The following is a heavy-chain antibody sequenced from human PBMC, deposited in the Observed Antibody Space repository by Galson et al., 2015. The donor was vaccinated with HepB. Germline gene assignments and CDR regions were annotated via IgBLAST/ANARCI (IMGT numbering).Heavy chain of an antibody. CDR1: GFTFSSYG. Sequence: SLRLSCAASGFTFSSYGMHWVRQAPGKGLEWVAFIRYDGSNKYYADSVKGRFTISRDNSKNTLYLQMNSLRAEDTAVYYCAKDTEIQWLVPDEDYYGMDVWGQGTTVTVSS. CDR2: IRYDGSNK. J-gene: IGHJ6*02. V-gene: IGHV3-30*02. CDR3: AKDTEIQWLVPDEDYYGMDV. D-gene: IGHD6-19*01.